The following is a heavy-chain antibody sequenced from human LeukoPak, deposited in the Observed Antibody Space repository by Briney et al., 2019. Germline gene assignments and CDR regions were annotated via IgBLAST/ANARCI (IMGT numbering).Heavy chain of an antibody. V-gene: IGHV3-48*01. CDR1: GFNFNAYS. J-gene: IGHJ4*02. CDR3: ARDLGATGEPDC. Sequence: HPGGSLRLSCATSGFNFNAYSMNWVRQAPGKGLEWVSYISFNGGVTYYADSVQGRFTISRDTAKASFYLQMNSLRADDTAVYYCARDLGATGEPDCWGQGTLVTVSS. CDR2: ISFNGGVT. D-gene: IGHD7-27*01.